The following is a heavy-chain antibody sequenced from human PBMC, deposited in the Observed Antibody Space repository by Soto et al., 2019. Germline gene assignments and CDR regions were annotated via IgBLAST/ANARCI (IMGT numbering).Heavy chain of an antibody. V-gene: IGHV1-18*01. CDR1: GYTFTTYA. D-gene: IGHD6-6*01. Sequence: QVQLVQSGAEVKKPGASVKVSCKASGYTFTTYAISWVRQAPGQGLEWMGRISTYNGNTKCAQKLQGRVTMTTDTSTSTAYRELMSLRSADTAVYYCARDPQYSTSSQVFDSWGQGTLVTVSS. CDR2: ISTYNGNT. J-gene: IGHJ4*02. CDR3: ARDPQYSTSSQVFDS.